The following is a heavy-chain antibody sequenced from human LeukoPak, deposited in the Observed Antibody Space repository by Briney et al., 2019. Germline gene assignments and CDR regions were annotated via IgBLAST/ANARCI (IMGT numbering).Heavy chain of an antibody. D-gene: IGHD1-26*01. V-gene: IGHV4-34*01. CDR2: INHSGST. Sequence: SETLSLTCVVYGGAFSGYYWNWIRQPPGKGLEWIGEINHSGSTNYDPSLKSPVIISVDTSKNQFSLKLSSVTAADTAVYYCARQPRIRRSGRWFDPWGQGTLVTVSS. CDR3: ARQPRIRRSGRWFDP. J-gene: IGHJ5*02. CDR1: GGAFSGYY.